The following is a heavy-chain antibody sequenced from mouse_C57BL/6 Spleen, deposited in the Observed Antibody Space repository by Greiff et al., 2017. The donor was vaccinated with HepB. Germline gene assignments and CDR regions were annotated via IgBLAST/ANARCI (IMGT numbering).Heavy chain of an antibody. V-gene: IGHV14-4*01. CDR2: IDPENGDT. CDR3: TTRCMDY. J-gene: IGHJ4*01. Sequence: VQLQQSGAELVRPGASVKSSCTASGFNIKDDYMHWVKQRPEQGLEWIGWIDPENGDTEYASKFQGKATITADTSSNTAYLQLSSLTSEDTAVYYCTTRCMDYWGQGTSVTVSS. CDR1: GFNIKDDY.